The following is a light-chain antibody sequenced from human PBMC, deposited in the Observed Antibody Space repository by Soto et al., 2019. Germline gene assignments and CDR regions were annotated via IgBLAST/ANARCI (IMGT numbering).Light chain of an antibody. Sequence: DIVMTQSPDSLAVSLGERATINCKSSQSVLYRSNNKNHVAWYQQKPGQPPNLLIYWASTREAGVPDRFSGSGSGTDFTLTISSLQAEDVAVYYCQQYYSTPPTFGQGTKVEIK. V-gene: IGKV4-1*01. J-gene: IGKJ1*01. CDR1: QSVLYRSNNKNH. CDR3: QQYYSTPPT. CDR2: WAS.